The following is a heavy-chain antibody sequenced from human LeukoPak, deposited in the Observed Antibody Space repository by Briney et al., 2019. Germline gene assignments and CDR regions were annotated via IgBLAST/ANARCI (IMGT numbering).Heavy chain of an antibody. CDR1: GGSFSGYY. CDR2: INHSGST. Sequence: SETPSLTCAVYGGSFSGYYWSWIRQPPGKGLEWIGEINHSGSTNYNPSLKSRVTISVDTSKNQFSLKLGSVTAADTAVYYCARGSTYYYDSSGYYYRQDYYYYYMDVWGKGTTVTVSS. J-gene: IGHJ6*03. D-gene: IGHD3-22*01. CDR3: ARGSTYYYDSSGYYYRQDYYYYYMDV. V-gene: IGHV4-34*01.